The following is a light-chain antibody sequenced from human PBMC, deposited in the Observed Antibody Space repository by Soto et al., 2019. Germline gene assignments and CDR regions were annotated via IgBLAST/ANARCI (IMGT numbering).Light chain of an antibody. J-gene: IGLJ3*02. Sequence: QSALTQPASVSGSPGETITISCTGTSNDVGGYGYVSWYRQYAGKAPTLMVSEVSYRPSGVSDRFSGSKSGTTAFLTISGLQTEDEGHYYCSSYSPSSLLFGGGTKSPS. CDR1: SNDVGGYGY. CDR2: EVS. V-gene: IGLV2-14*01. CDR3: SSYSPSSLL.